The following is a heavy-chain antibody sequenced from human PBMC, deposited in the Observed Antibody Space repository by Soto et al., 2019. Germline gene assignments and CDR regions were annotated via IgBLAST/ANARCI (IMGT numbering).Heavy chain of an antibody. CDR1: CGSVSSGSYY. Sequence: SETLSLTCTVSCGSVSSGSYYWSWIRQPPGQGLEWIGYIYYSGSTNYNPSLKSRVTISVDTSKNQFSLKLSSVTDADTAVYYCARVRWLQLHYFDYWGQGTLVTVSS. D-gene: IGHD5-12*01. CDR2: IYYSGST. V-gene: IGHV4-61*01. J-gene: IGHJ4*02. CDR3: ARVRWLQLHYFDY.